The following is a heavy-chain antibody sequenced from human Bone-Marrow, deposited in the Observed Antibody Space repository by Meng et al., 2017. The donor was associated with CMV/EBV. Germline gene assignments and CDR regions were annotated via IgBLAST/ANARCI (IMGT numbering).Heavy chain of an antibody. D-gene: IGHD3-9*01. CDR2: ISSSGSTI. CDR1: GFTFSDYY. CDR3: ARDKDDILTGLGWSYYYYGMDV. J-gene: IGHJ6*02. Sequence: GESLKISCAASGFTFSDYYMSWIRQAPGKGLEWVSYISSSGSTIYYADSVKGRFTISRDNAKNSLYLQMNSLRAEDTAVYYCARDKDDILTGLGWSYYYYGMDVWGQGTTVTVSS. V-gene: IGHV3-11*04.